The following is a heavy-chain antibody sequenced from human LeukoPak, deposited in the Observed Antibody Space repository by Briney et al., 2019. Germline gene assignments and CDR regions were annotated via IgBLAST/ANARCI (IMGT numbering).Heavy chain of an antibody. Sequence: PSETLSLTCTVSGGSISSYYWGWIRQSPGKGLEWIGYIYSSGSTKYNPSLKSRLTMSVDTSKNQFSLKLSSVTAADTAVYYCARHGTSSYYYYAMDVWGQGTTVTVSS. CDR2: IYSSGST. J-gene: IGHJ6*02. CDR1: GGSISSYY. V-gene: IGHV4-59*08. CDR3: ARHGTSSYYYYAMDV. D-gene: IGHD1-1*01.